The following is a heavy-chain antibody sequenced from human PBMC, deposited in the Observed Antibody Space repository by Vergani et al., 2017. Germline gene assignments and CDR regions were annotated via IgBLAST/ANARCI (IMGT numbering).Heavy chain of an antibody. J-gene: IGHJ4*02. Sequence: QVQLQQWGAGLLKPSETLSLTCAVYGGSFSGYYWSWIRQPPGKGLEWIGEINHSGSTNYNPSLQSRVTISVDTSKNQFSLKLSSVTAADTAVYYCARGYRVQRDSGDYGTYFDYWGQGTLVTVSS. CDR2: INHSGST. V-gene: IGHV4-34*01. D-gene: IGHD4-17*01. CDR3: ARGYRVQRDSGDYGTYFDY. CDR1: GGSFSGYY.